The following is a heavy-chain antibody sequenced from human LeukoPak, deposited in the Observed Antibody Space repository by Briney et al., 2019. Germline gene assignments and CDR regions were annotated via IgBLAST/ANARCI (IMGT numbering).Heavy chain of an antibody. V-gene: IGHV3-30-3*01. D-gene: IGHD6-13*01. Sequence: GGSLRLSCAASGFTFSSYAMHWVRQAPGKGLEWVAVISYDGSNEYYADSVKGRFTTSRDNSKNTLYLQMNSLRADDTAVYYCARKPWYGAFDIWGQGTMVTVSS. CDR2: ISYDGSNE. CDR1: GFTFSSYA. CDR3: ARKPWYGAFDI. J-gene: IGHJ3*02.